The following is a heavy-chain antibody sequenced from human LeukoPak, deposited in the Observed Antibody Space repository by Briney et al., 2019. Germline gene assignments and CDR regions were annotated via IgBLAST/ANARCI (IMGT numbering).Heavy chain of an antibody. CDR3: ARVQLSGGYSYGYDYYYYYMDV. Sequence: ASVKVSCKASGYTFTGYYMHWVRQAPGQGLEWMGWINPNSGGTNYAQKFQGRVTMTRDTSISTAYMELSRLRSDDTAVYYCARVQLSGGYSYGYDYYYYYMDVWGKGTTVTVSS. J-gene: IGHJ6*03. V-gene: IGHV1-2*02. CDR1: GYTFTGYY. D-gene: IGHD5-18*01. CDR2: INPNSGGT.